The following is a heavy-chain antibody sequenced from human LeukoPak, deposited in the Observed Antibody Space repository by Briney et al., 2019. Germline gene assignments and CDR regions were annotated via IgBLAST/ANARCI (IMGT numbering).Heavy chain of an antibody. J-gene: IGHJ4*02. Sequence: PGGSLRLSCAASGFTFSRYWMSWVRQAPGKGLEWVANIKQDGSEKYYVDSVKGRFTISRDNAGNSLYLQMNSLRDEDTAVYYCARDTEYSDFWSGYYGWGQGTLVTVSS. CDR3: ARDTEYSDFWSGYYG. V-gene: IGHV3-7*01. CDR2: IKQDGSEK. D-gene: IGHD3-3*01. CDR1: GFTFSRYW.